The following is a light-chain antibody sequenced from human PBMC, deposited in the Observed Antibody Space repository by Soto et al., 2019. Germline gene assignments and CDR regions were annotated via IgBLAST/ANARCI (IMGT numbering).Light chain of an antibody. Sequence: QSALTQPPSASGSPGQSVTISCTGTSSDVGGYNYVSWYQQHPGKAPKLIIYEVTKWPSGVPDRFSGSKSGNTASLTVSGLQADDEADYYCSSYAGSNNLVFGTGTKVNV. J-gene: IGLJ1*01. V-gene: IGLV2-8*01. CDR3: SSYAGSNNLV. CDR2: EVT. CDR1: SSDVGGYNY.